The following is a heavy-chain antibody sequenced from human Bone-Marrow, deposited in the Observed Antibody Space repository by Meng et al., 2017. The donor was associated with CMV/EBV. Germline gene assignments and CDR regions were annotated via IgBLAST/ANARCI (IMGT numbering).Heavy chain of an antibody. CDR3: ARGEAGTHFDN. CDR1: GFTFSADG. J-gene: IGHJ4*02. V-gene: IGHV3-30*02. D-gene: IGHD6-13*01. Sequence: GESLKISCVASGFTFSADGMHWVRQPPGKGLQWVAFIRYDGSHQYYEDSVKGRFTISRDNSRNTLYLQMNSLRTDDTAVYYCARGEAGTHFDNWGQGTLVTGSS. CDR2: IRYDGSHQ.